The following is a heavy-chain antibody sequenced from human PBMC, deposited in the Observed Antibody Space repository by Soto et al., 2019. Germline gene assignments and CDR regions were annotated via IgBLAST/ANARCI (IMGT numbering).Heavy chain of an antibody. D-gene: IGHD6-13*01. Sequence: SESLSLSCAVCSGSISSSSYYLGWIRQPPGKGLEWIGSIYYSGSTYYNPSLKSRVTISVDTSKNQFSLKLSSVTAADTAVYYCARQTYSSSWTIQYFDYWGQGTLVTVSS. V-gene: IGHV4-39*01. J-gene: IGHJ4*02. CDR3: ARQTYSSSWTIQYFDY. CDR1: SGSISSSSYY. CDR2: IYYSGST.